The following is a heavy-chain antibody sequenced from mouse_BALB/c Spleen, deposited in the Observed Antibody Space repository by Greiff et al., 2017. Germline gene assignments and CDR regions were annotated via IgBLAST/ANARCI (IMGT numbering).Heavy chain of an antibody. V-gene: IGHV2-2*02. CDR3: ARMDYRYDEFAY. Sequence: LQESGPGLVQPSQSLSITCTVSGFSLTSYGVHWVRQSPGKGLEWLGVIWSGGSTDYNAAFISRLSISKDNSKSQVFFKMNSLQANDTAIYYCARMDYRYDEFAYWGQGTLVTVSA. J-gene: IGHJ3*01. D-gene: IGHD2-14*01. CDR1: GFSLTSYG. CDR2: IWSGGST.